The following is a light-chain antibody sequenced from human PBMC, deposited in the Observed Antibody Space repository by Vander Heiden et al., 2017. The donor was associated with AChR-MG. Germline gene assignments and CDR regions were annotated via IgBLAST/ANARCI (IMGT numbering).Light chain of an antibody. CDR1: KLVEKY. Sequence: YELTQAPSVSVSPGGTASITCSGDKLVEKYVCWYQQRPGQSPVLVIYQDVKRPSGIPERFSGSNSGSTATLTISGTQSMDEADYYCQAWDSSSVVFGGGTKLTVI. J-gene: IGLJ2*01. CDR3: QAWDSSSVV. CDR2: QDV. V-gene: IGLV3-1*01.